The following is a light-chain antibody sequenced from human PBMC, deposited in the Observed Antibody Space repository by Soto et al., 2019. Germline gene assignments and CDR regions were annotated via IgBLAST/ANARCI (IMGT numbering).Light chain of an antibody. Sequence: EIVLTQSPGTLSLSPGERATVSCRASQSVSNNYLAGYQQKPGQAPRLLIYAASNRARGIPARFGGSGSGADFTLTVSRLETEDFAVYYCQQYGTAPWTFGQGTKVEI. V-gene: IGKV3-20*01. J-gene: IGKJ1*01. CDR1: QSVSNNY. CDR3: QQYGTAPWT. CDR2: AAS.